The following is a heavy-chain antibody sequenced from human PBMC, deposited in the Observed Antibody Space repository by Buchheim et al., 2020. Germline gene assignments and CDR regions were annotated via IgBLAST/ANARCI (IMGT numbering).Heavy chain of an antibody. J-gene: IGHJ6*02. CDR2: IYHSGST. V-gene: IGHV4-4*02. CDR3: ARDNKDYHTSGFYNYYYGMDV. Sequence: QVQLQQWGAGLLKPSETLSLTCAVSGGSISSSNWWSWVRQTPGKGLEWIGEIYHSGSTKYNPSLKSRVTIAVDPSKNQFSLRLSSVTAADTGIYYCARDNKDYHTSGFYNYYYGMDVWGQGTT. CDR1: GGSISSSNW. D-gene: IGHD3-22*01.